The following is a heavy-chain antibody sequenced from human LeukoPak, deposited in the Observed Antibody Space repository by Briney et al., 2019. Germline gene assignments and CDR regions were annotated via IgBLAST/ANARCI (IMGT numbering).Heavy chain of an antibody. CDR3: ARSRRSWSTFDY. CDR2: IYHSGST. J-gene: IGHJ4*02. CDR1: GYSISSGFY. D-gene: IGHD6-13*01. V-gene: IGHV4-38-2*02. Sequence: PSQTLSLTCTVSGYSISSGFYWGLIRQPPGKGLEWIGSIYHSGSTYYNPSLKSRVTISVDTSKNQFSLKLTSVTAADTAVYYCARSRRSWSTFDYWGQGTLVTVSS.